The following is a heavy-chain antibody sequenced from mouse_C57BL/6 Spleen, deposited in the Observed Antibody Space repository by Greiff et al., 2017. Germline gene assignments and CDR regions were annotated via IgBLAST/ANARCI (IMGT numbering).Heavy chain of an antibody. CDR1: GYTFTSYW. J-gene: IGHJ4*01. Sequence: QVQLQQPGAELVKPGASVKMSCKASGYTFTSYWITWVKQRPGQGLEWIGDIYPGSGSTNYNEKFKSKATLTVDTSSSTAYMQLSSLTSEDSAVYYCARTGCDYYDMDYWGQGTTVTVSS. V-gene: IGHV1-55*01. CDR2: IYPGSGST. CDR3: ARTGCDYYDMDY.